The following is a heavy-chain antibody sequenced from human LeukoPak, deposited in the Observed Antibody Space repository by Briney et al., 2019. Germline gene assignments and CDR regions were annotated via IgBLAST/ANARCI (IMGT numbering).Heavy chain of an antibody. CDR3: TTDAGTTIFGVVTNDY. V-gene: IGHV3-15*01. J-gene: IGHJ4*02. D-gene: IGHD3-3*01. CDR1: GFTFSNAW. CDR2: IKSKTDGGTT. Sequence: GGSLRLSCAASGFTFSNAWMSWGRQAPGEGRGWVGRIKSKTDGGTTDYAAPVKGRFTISRDDSKNTLYLQMTSLKTEDTAVYYCTTDAGTTIFGVVTNDYWGQGTLVTASS.